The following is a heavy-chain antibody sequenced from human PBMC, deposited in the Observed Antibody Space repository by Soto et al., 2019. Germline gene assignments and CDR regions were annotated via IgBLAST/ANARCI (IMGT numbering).Heavy chain of an antibody. CDR3: ARTPTTYMDTAMAFAC. J-gene: IGHJ4*01. CDR1: RRSIRTSGMC. CDR2: IEWDYDK. D-gene: IGHD5-18*01. Sequence: SGPPPLNTTQALSLTCTFSRRSIRTSGMCVSWIRQPPVNALESLALIEWDYDKYYSRSRKTRVTISKDTSKNQVVLTISNMVSFDTATYYCARTPTTYMDTAMAFACLGQGTLVTVSS. V-gene: IGHV2-70*01.